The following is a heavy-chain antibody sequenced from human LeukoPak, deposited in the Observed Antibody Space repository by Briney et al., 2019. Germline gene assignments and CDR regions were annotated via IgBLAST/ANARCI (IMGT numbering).Heavy chain of an antibody. CDR1: GYTFSSYW. J-gene: IGHJ4*02. V-gene: IGHV5-51*01. CDR2: IYPGDSDT. Sequence: GESLRISCKGSGYTFSSYWIGWVRQMPGKGLEWMGIIYPGDSDTRYSPSLQGQVTISVDTSIGTAYLQWSSLKAPDTAIYYCARQNDFRLDYWGQGTLVTVSS. CDR3: ARQNDFRLDY. D-gene: IGHD3-3*01.